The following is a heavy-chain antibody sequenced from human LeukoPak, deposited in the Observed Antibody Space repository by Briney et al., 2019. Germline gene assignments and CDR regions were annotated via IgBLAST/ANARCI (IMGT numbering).Heavy chain of an antibody. CDR3: ARGQRRAYCSSTSCNNWFDP. D-gene: IGHD2-2*01. J-gene: IGHJ5*02. Sequence: PSETLSLTCAVYGGSFSGYYWSWIRQPPGKGLEWIGEINHSGSTNYNPSLKSRVTISVDTSKDQFSLKLGSVTAADTAVYYCARGQRRAYCSSTSCNNWFDPWGQGTLVTVSS. CDR2: INHSGST. CDR1: GGSFSGYY. V-gene: IGHV4-34*01.